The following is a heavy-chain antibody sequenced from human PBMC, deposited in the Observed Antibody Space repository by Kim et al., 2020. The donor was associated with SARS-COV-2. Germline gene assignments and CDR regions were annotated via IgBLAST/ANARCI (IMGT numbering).Heavy chain of an antibody. V-gene: IGHV1-3*01. CDR3: ARLHEGYYYYGMDV. Sequence: SQKFQGRVTITRDTTASTAYMELSSLRSEDTAVYYCARLHEGYYYYGMDVWGQGTTVTVSS. J-gene: IGHJ6*02.